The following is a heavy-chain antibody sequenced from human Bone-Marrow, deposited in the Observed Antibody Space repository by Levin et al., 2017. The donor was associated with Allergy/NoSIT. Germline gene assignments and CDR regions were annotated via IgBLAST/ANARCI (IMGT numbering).Heavy chain of an antibody. V-gene: IGHV3-9*01. Sequence: GVSLRLSCAASGFRFNDHAMHWVRQVPGKGLEWVSGINWNGASIGYADSVNGRFTISRDNAKNSLYLAMTSLRVEDTAFYYCTRDIGESYGYYGMDVWGQGTTVTVSS. CDR1: GFRFNDHA. D-gene: IGHD3-16*01. J-gene: IGHJ6*01. CDR2: INWNGASI. CDR3: TRDIGESYGYYGMDV.